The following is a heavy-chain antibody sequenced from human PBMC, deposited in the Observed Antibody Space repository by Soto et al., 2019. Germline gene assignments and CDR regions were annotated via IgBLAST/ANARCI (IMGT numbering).Heavy chain of an antibody. CDR2: IYTSGST. D-gene: IGHD6-19*01. Sequence: PSETLSLTCTVSGGSISSYYWSWIRQPAGKGLEWIGRIYTSGSTNYNPSLKSRVTMSVDTSKNQFSLKLSSVTAADTAVYYCARDPEQWLVLGWVDPWGQGTLVTVSS. CDR3: ARDPEQWLVLGWVDP. CDR1: GGSISSYY. V-gene: IGHV4-4*07. J-gene: IGHJ5*02.